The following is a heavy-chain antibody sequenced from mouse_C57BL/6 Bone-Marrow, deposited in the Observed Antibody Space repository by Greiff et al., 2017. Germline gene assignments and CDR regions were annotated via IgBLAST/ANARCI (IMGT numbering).Heavy chain of an antibody. Sequence: QVTLKVSGPGILQSSQTLSLTCSFSGFSLSTSGMGVSWIRQPAGQGLVWLAHTYWDDDKSYNPSLKSRLTISKDTSSNQVFLKITSVDTADTATVYCARGSDEDYAMDYWGQGTSVTVSS. CDR2: TYWDDDK. V-gene: IGHV8-12*01. J-gene: IGHJ4*01. CDR3: ARGSDEDYAMDY. CDR1: GFSLSTSGMG. D-gene: IGHD1-1*02.